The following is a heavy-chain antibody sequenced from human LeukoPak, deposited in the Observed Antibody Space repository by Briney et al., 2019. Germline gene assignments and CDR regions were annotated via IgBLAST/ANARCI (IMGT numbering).Heavy chain of an antibody. V-gene: IGHV1-2*02. CDR1: GYTFTGYY. CDR3: ARAYTGYEAFDY. Sequence: ASVKVSCKASGYTFTGYYMHWVRQAPGQGLEWMGWINPNSGGTNSAQKFQGRVTMTRDTSISTAYMELSSLRSDDTAVFYCARAYTGYEAFDYWGQGTLVTVSS. CDR2: INPNSGGT. J-gene: IGHJ4*02. D-gene: IGHD5-12*01.